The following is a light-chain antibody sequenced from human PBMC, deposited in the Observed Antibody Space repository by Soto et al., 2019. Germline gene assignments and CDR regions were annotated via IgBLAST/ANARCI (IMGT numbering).Light chain of an antibody. CDR1: KSDIGVYDF. J-gene: IGLJ1*01. Sequence: QLVLTQPPSASGSPGQSVTISCTGTKSDIGVYDFVSWYQHHPGKAPRLIIYEVVQRPSGVPDRFSGSKSGNTASLTVSGLQAADEADYYCSSFAGSNNFPYVFGTGTKLTVL. V-gene: IGLV2-8*01. CDR3: SSFAGSNNFPYV. CDR2: EVV.